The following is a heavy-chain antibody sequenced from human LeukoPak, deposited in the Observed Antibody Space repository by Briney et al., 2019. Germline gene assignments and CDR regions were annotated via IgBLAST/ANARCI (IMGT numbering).Heavy chain of an antibody. CDR3: ARAPPGYNNEWDFDY. Sequence: GASVKVSCKASGYTFTNYGVTWVRPVPGQGLDWMGWISAKNGNTKYEQKVQGRVTMTIDRSTDTAYMELNSLRFDDTAVYYWARAPPGYNNEWDFDYWGQGTLVTVSS. J-gene: IGHJ4*02. CDR1: GYTFTNYG. D-gene: IGHD5-24*01. CDR2: ISAKNGNT. V-gene: IGHV1-18*04.